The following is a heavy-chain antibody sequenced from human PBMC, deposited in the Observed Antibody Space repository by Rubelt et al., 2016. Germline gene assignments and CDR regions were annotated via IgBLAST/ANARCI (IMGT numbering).Heavy chain of an antibody. CDR3: ARETGYCSSTSCYKVMDV. D-gene: IGHD2-2*02. Sequence: QVQLQQWGAGLLKPSETLSLTCAVYGGSFSGYYWSWIRQPPGKGLEWIGEINHSGSTNYNPSLKSRVTISVDTSKNQFSLKLSSVTAADTAVYYCARETGYCSSTSCYKVMDVWGQGTTVTVSS. V-gene: IGHV4-34*01. CDR2: INHSGST. J-gene: IGHJ6*02. CDR1: GGSFSGYY.